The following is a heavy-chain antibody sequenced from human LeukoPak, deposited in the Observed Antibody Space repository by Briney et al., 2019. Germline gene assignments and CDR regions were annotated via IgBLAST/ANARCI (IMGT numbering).Heavy chain of an antibody. V-gene: IGHV4-34*01. J-gene: IGHJ6*03. CDR1: GGSISGYY. Sequence: SETLSLTCTVSGGSISGYYWSWIRQPPGKGLEWIGEINHSGSTNYNPSLKSRVTISVDTSKNQFSLKLSSVTAADTAVYYCARAGARYCSSTSCRPYYYYMDVWGKGTPVTVSS. CDR3: ARAGARYCSSTSCRPYYYYMDV. D-gene: IGHD2-2*01. CDR2: INHSGST.